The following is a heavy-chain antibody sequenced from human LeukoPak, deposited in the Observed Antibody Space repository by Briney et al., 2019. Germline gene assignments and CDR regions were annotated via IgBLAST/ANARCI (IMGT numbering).Heavy chain of an antibody. V-gene: IGHV3-74*01. D-gene: IGHD2-2*01. J-gene: IGHJ4*02. CDR3: GRSGYCSSTSCYVDY. CDR1: GFTLRSYW. CDR2: INSDGTST. Sequence: GGSLRLSCAASGFTLRSYWMHWVRQAPGKGLVWVSRINSDGTSTRYADSVKGRFAISRDNAKNTLYLQMNSLRAEDTAMYYCGRSGYCSSTSCYVDYRGQGTLVTVSS.